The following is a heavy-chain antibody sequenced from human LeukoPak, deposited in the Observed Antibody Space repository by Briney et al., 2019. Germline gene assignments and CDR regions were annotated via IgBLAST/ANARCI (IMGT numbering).Heavy chain of an antibody. J-gene: IGHJ2*01. CDR3: ARSLLAKRYLDL. CDR2: INHSGST. D-gene: IGHD3-3*01. V-gene: IGHV4-34*01. Sequence: PSETLSLTCAVYGGSFSGYYWSWIRQPPGKGLEWIGEINHSGSTNYNPSLKSRVTISVDTSKNQFSLKLSSVTAADTAVYYCARSLLAKRYLDLWGRGTLVTVSS. CDR1: GGSFSGYY.